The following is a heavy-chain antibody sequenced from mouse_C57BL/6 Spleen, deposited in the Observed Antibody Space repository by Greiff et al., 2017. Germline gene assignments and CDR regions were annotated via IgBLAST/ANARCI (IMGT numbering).Heavy chain of an antibody. D-gene: IGHD2-5*01. J-gene: IGHJ3*01. CDR2: IDPSDSYT. CDR1: GYTFTSYW. CDR3: ARNYYSNSSFAY. V-gene: IGHV1-69*01. Sequence: QVQLQQPGAELVMPGASVKLSCKASGYTFTSYWMHWVKQRPGQGLEWIGEIDPSDSYTNYNQKFKGKSTLTVDKSSSTAYMQLSSLTSEDSAVYYCARNYYSNSSFAYWGQGTLVTVSA.